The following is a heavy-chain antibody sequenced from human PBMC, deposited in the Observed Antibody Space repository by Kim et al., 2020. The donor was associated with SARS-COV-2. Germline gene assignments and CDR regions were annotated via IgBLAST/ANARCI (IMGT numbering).Heavy chain of an antibody. CDR3: ARDAEGTAVFDY. J-gene: IGHJ4*02. CDR2: ISSSGSTI. V-gene: IGHV3-48*03. Sequence: GGSLRLSCAASGFTFSSYEMNWVRQAPGKGLEWVSYISSSGSTIYYADSVKGRFTISRDNAKNSLYLQMNSLRAEDTAVYYCARDAEGTAVFDYWGQGTLVTVSS. D-gene: IGHD1-1*01. CDR1: GFTFSSYE.